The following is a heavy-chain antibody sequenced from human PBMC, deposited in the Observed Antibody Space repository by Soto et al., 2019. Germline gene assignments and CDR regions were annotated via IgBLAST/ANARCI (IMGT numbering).Heavy chain of an antibody. J-gene: IGHJ6*02. CDR1: GGTFSSYA. Sequence: QVQLVQSGAEVKKPGSSVKVSCKASGGTFSSYAISWVRQAPGQGLEWMGGIIPIFGTANYAQKFQGRVTNTADESTSTAYMELSSLRSEDTAVYYCARTGHRSGWYEDYYYGMDVWGQGTTVTVSS. V-gene: IGHV1-69*01. D-gene: IGHD6-19*01. CDR3: ARTGHRSGWYEDYYYGMDV. CDR2: IIPIFGTA.